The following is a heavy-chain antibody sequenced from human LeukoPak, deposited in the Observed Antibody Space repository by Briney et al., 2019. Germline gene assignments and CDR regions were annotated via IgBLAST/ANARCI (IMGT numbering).Heavy chain of an antibody. CDR3: ARYPPMGGRRDAFDI. Sequence: SETLSLTCTVSGYSISSGYYWGWIRQPPGKGLEWIGNIYNSGTTYYNPSLKSRVTISVDTSKNQFSLKLSSVTAADTAVYYCARYPPMGGRRDAFDIWGQGTMVTVSS. V-gene: IGHV4-38-2*02. J-gene: IGHJ3*02. CDR1: GYSISSGYY. D-gene: IGHD1-26*01. CDR2: IYNSGTT.